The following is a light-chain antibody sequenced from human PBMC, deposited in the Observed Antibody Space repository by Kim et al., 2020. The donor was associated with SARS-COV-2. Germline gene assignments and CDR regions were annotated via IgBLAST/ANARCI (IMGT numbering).Light chain of an antibody. V-gene: IGKV4-1*01. CDR1: QSVLNRSKNKSY. J-gene: IGKJ4*01. Sequence: ATINCKSSQSVLNRSKNKSYLTWYQQKPGQPPKLIIYRASTREAGVPDRFSSSGSGTDFTLTISSLQAEDVAVYYCQQYYTTPLTFGGGTKVDIK. CDR3: QQYYTTPLT. CDR2: RAS.